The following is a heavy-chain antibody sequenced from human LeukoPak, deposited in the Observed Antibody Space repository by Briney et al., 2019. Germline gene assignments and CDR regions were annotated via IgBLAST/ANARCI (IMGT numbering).Heavy chain of an antibody. J-gene: IGHJ4*02. CDR1: GFTFSSYA. CDR2: VWYDGNNK. Sequence: GGSLRLSCAASGFTFSSYAIHWVRQAPGKGLEWVAVVWYDGNNKNYADSVKGQFTISRDNSRNTQYLQMNSLRAEDTAVYYCARDCYNNDRYEGCYWGQGTLVTVSS. D-gene: IGHD3-10*01. CDR3: ARDCYNNDRYEGCY. V-gene: IGHV3-33*08.